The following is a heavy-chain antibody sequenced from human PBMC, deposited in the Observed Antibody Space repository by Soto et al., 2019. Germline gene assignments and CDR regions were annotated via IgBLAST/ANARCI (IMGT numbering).Heavy chain of an antibody. CDR3: ASTSAFGHSRYDYAEYYCEY. Sequence: SVKVSCKASGGTFSSYAISWVRQAPGQGLEWMGGIIPIFGTANYAQKFQGRVTITADESTSTAYMELSSLRSEDTAVCYCASTSAFGHSRYDYAEYYCEYWGKGTRGNV. D-gene: IGHD5-12*01. J-gene: IGHJ4*02. CDR2: IIPIFGTA. V-gene: IGHV1-69*13. CDR1: GGTFSSYA.